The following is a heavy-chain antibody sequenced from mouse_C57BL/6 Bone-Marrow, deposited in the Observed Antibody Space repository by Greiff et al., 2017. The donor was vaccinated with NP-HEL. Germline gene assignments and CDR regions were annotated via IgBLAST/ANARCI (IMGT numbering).Heavy chain of an antibody. CDR1: GFTFSDFY. J-gene: IGHJ1*03. V-gene: IGHV7-1*01. CDR3: ARDDLWDWYFDV. D-gene: IGHD1-1*02. Sequence: DVKLVESGGGLVQSGRSLRLSCATSGFTFSDFYMEWVRQAPGKGLEWIAASRNKANDYTTEYSASVKGRFIVSRDTSQSILYLQMNALRAEDTAIYYCARDDLWDWYFDVWGTGTTVTASS. CDR2: SRNKANDYTT.